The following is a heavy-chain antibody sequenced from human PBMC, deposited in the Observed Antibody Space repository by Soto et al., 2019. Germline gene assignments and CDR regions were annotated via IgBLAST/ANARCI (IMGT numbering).Heavy chain of an antibody. V-gene: IGHV3-30*18. CDR3: AKEWPYYDFWSTYLHYYYGMDV. J-gene: IGHJ6*02. CDR1: GFTFSSHG. Sequence: GGSLRLSCAASGFTFSSHGMHWVRQAPGKGLEWVAVISNDGSYKYYADSAKGRFTISRDNSKNTLYLQMNSLRAEDTAVYYWAKEWPYYDFWSTYLHYYYGMDVWGQGTTVTVSS. D-gene: IGHD3-3*01. CDR2: ISNDGSYK.